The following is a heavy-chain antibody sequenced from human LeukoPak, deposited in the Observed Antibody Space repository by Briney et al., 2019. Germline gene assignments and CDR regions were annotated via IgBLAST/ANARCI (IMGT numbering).Heavy chain of an antibody. CDR2: IRSKPNNYAT. D-gene: IGHD6-19*01. CDR1: GFTFSGSA. J-gene: IGHJ2*01. Sequence: GGSLRLSCAASGFTFSGSAMHWVRQASRKGLEWVGRIRSKPNNYATAFAASVKGRFTISRDDSKNTAYLHMNSLKTEDTAVYYCTRWAHSSGWYFDLWGRGTLVTVSS. CDR3: TRWAHSSGWYFDL. V-gene: IGHV3-73*01.